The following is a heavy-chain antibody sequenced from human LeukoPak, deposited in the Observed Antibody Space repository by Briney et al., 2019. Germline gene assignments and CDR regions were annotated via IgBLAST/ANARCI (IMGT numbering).Heavy chain of an antibody. CDR2: VSVNGGTT. CDR1: GFTFSSCA. Sequence: QPGGSLRLSCVASGFTFSSCALSWVRQAPGKGLEWVSTVSVNGGTTYYADSVKGRFTISRDNSKNTLYLQMNSLRAEDTAVYFCAKELHGSGNYAFDYWGQGTLVTVSS. J-gene: IGHJ4*02. D-gene: IGHD3-10*01. V-gene: IGHV3-23*01. CDR3: AKELHGSGNYAFDY.